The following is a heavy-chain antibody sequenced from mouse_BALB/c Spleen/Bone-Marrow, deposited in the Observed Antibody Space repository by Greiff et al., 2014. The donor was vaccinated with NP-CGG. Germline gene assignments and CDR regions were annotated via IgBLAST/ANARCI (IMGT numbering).Heavy chain of an antibody. D-gene: IGHD3-1*01. Sequence: EVKLVESGPELVKPGASVKISCKASGYTFTDYNMHWVKQSHGKSLEWIGYIYPYNGGTGYNQKFKSKATLTVDNSSSTAYMELRSLTSEDSAVYYCARRAGRWYFDVWGAGTTVTVSS. CDR2: IYPYNGGT. V-gene: IGHV1S29*02. CDR3: ARRAGRWYFDV. CDR1: GYTFTDYN. J-gene: IGHJ1*01.